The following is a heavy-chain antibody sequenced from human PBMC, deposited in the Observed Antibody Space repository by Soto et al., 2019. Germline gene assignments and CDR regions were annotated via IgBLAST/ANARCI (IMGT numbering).Heavy chain of an antibody. J-gene: IGHJ4*02. CDR1: GGTFSSYT. CDR2: IIPILGIA. D-gene: IGHD4-17*01. Sequence: QVQLVQSGAEVKKPGSSVKVSCKASGGTFSSYTISWVRQAPGQGLEWMGRIIPILGIANYAQKFQGRVTITADKSTSTAYMARSSPRSEDTAVYYCASGYVTTEFGYWGQGTLVTVSS. CDR3: ASGYVTTEFGY. V-gene: IGHV1-69*02.